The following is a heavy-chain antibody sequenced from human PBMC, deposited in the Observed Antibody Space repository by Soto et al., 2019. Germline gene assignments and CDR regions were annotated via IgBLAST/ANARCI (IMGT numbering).Heavy chain of an antibody. J-gene: IGHJ6*02. CDR2: IKRDGSEK. Sequence: PGGSLRLSCAASGFTFSSFWMNWVRQAPGKGLEWVANIKRDGSEKYYVDSVKGRFTISRDNAKNSLYLQMNSLRAEDTAVYYCARYTFWSGYSPGGMDVWGQGTTVTVSS. CDR1: GFTFSSFW. CDR3: ARYTFWSGYSPGGMDV. V-gene: IGHV3-7*05. D-gene: IGHD3-3*01.